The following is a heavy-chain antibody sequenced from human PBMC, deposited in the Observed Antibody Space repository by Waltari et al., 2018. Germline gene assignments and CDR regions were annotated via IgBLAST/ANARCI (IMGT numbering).Heavy chain of an antibody. CDR3: ARGYSSAWYGYFDY. V-gene: IGHV3-30*01. CDR2: ISYDGTNK. CDR1: GFPFSNSA. Sequence: QVQLVESGGGVVQPGRSLRLSCAASGFPFSNSAVHWVRQAPGKGLEWVAVISYDGTNKNYADSVKGRFIISRDNSKNTLYLQMNSLRVEDTAVYYCARGYSSAWYGYFDYWGQGTLVTVSS. J-gene: IGHJ4*02. D-gene: IGHD6-19*01.